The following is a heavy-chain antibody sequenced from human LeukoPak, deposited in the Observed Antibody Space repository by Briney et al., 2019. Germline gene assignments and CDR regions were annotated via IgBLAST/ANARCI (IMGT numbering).Heavy chain of an antibody. J-gene: IGHJ4*02. V-gene: IGHV3-23*01. CDR1: GFTFNSHA. Sequence: GGSLRLSCAASGFTFNSHAMSWVRQAPGKGLEWVSAISGGGGSTYYADFVKGRFTISRDNSKNTLSLQMNSLRAEDTAVYYCARGYGDYGYWGRGTLVTVSS. D-gene: IGHD4-17*01. CDR2: ISGGGGST. CDR3: ARGYGDYGY.